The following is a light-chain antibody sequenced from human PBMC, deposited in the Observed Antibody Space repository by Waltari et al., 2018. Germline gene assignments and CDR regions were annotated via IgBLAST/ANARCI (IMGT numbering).Light chain of an antibody. CDR2: DAS. CDR1: QTVTNK. V-gene: IGKV3-15*01. CDR3: QQYNNWPLT. Sequence: DIMMTLSPATLSVSPGDRATLSCGASQTVTNKLAWYQQKPGQAPRLLIYDASTRATGIPARFSGSQSGTEFTLTITSLQSEDFGIYYCQQYNNWPLTFGPGTKVDIK. J-gene: IGKJ3*01.